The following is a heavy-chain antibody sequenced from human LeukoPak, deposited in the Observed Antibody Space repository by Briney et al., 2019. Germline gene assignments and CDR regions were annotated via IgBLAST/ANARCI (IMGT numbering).Heavy chain of an antibody. CDR2: INHSGST. V-gene: IGHV4-34*01. J-gene: IGHJ5*02. CDR3: ARLLPPYSSSVVNWFDP. D-gene: IGHD6-13*01. CDR1: GGSFSGYY. Sequence: SETLSLTCAVYGGSFSGYYWSWVRQPPGKGLEWIGEINHSGSTNYNPSLKSRVTISVDTSKNQFFLKLSSVTAADTAVYYCARLLPPYSSSVVNWFDPWGQGTLVTVSS.